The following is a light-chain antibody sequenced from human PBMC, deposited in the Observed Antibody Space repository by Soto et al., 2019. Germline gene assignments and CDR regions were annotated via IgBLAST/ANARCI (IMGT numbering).Light chain of an antibody. CDR1: HASSNS. V-gene: IGKV1-27*01. Sequence: DIQMTQSPSALSGSLGDRVTITCLASHASSNSLAWYHQKPGKVPKVLIYAASTLQSGVPYRFSGSGSGTDFTLTITSLQPEDVATYFCQKYHSGPFTFGPGPKVDIK. CDR2: AAS. CDR3: QKYHSGPFT. J-gene: IGKJ3*01.